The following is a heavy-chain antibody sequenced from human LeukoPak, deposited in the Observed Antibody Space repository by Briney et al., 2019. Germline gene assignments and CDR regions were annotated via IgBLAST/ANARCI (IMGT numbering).Heavy chain of an antibody. J-gene: IGHJ6*02. D-gene: IGHD6-13*01. CDR3: AKRQQLNYYYYYYGMDV. CDR1: GFPFSDYY. V-gene: IGHV3-23*01. CDR2: ISGSGGST. Sequence: PGGSLRLSCAASGFPFSDYYMSWVRQAPGKGLEWVSAISGSGGSTYYADSVKGRFTISRDNSKNTLYLQMNSLRAEDTAVYYCAKRQQLNYYYYYYGMDVWGQGTTVTVSS.